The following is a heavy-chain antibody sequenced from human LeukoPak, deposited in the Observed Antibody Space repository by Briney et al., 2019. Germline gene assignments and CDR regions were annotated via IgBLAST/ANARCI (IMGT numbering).Heavy chain of an antibody. Sequence: SETLSLTCTVSGGSISGYYWTWIRQLPGKGLEWIGYIYNSGITNYNPSLKSRVTVSVDTSKNQFSLRLTSVTAADTAVYYCARARDPESFNRASDFWGQGTLVTVSS. CDR1: GGSISGYY. D-gene: IGHD3-10*01. V-gene: IGHV4-59*01. CDR2: IYNSGIT. J-gene: IGHJ4*02. CDR3: ARARDPESFNRASDF.